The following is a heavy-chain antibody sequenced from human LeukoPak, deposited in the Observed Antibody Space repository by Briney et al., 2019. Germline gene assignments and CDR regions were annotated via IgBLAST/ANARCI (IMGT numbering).Heavy chain of an antibody. CDR3: ARRNGVATITGVGYYYYYYMDV. D-gene: IGHD5-24*01. CDR2: ISSSGSTI. J-gene: IGHJ6*03. Sequence: TGGSLRLSCAASGFTFSSYEMNWVRQAPGKGLEWVSYISSSGSTIYYADSVKGRFTISRDNAKNSLYLQMNSLRAEDTAVYYCARRNGVATITGVGYYYYYYMDVWGKGTTVTISS. CDR1: GFTFSSYE. V-gene: IGHV3-48*03.